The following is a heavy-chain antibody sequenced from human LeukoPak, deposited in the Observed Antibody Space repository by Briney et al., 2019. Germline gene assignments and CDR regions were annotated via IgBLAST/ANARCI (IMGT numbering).Heavy chain of an antibody. D-gene: IGHD5-24*01. CDR3: ARGDGGGCVDP. J-gene: IGHJ5*02. Sequence: GASVKVSCKASGYTFTSYDINWVRQAPGQGLEWMGWINPNSGGTNYAQKFQGRVTMTRDTSISTAYMELGRLRSDDTAVYYCARGDGGGCVDPWGQGTLVTVSS. V-gene: IGHV1-2*02. CDR1: GYTFTSYD. CDR2: INPNSGGT.